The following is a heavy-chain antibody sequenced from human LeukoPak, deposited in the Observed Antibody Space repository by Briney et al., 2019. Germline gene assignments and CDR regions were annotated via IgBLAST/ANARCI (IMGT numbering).Heavy chain of an antibody. CDR1: GFTFSSYA. D-gene: IGHD4-17*01. V-gene: IGHV3-23*01. CDR2: ISGSGGST. CDR3: AKDFDYGDYELSSPIDY. Sequence: PGGSLRLSCAASGFTFSSYAMSWVRQAPGKGLEWVSAISGSGGSTYYADSVKGRFTISRDNSKNTLYLQMNSLRAEDTAVYYCAKDFDYGDYELSSPIDYWGQGTLVTVSS. J-gene: IGHJ4*02.